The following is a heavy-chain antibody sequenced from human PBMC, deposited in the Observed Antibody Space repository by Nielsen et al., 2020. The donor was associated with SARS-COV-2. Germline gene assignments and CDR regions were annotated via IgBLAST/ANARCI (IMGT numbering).Heavy chain of an antibody. CDR1: GGSISGYY. V-gene: IGHV4-34*01. CDR3: VRIDMATISVDY. D-gene: IGHD5-24*01. CDR2: INYSGGT. J-gene: IGHJ4*02. Sequence: SETLSLTCAVSGGSISGYYWTWIRQPPGKGLEWIGSINYSGGTYYNPSLRSRVTISVDTSKNQFSLKVNSVTAADTAVYYCVRIDMATISVDYWGRGTLVTVSS.